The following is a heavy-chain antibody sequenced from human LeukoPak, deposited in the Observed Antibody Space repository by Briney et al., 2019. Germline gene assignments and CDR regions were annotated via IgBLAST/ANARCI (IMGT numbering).Heavy chain of an antibody. CDR3: ARYCSSTSCMGYFQH. CDR2: ISAYNGNT. V-gene: IGHV1-18*01. D-gene: IGHD2-2*01. Sequence: ASXKVSCKASGYTFTSYGISWVRQAPGQGLEWMVWISAYNGNTNYAQKLHGRVTMTKDRSTNTAYMELRSLRSDETAVYYCARYCSSTSCMGYFQHWGQGTLVTVSS. CDR1: GYTFTSYG. J-gene: IGHJ1*01.